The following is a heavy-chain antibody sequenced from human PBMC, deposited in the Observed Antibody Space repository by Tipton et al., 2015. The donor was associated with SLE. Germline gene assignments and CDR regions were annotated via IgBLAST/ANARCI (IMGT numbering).Heavy chain of an antibody. CDR3: ARRHYSGPFDS. J-gene: IGHJ4*02. CDR2: IFYTGST. D-gene: IGHD5-12*01. CDR1: GDSISDSTYY. Sequence: TLSLTCSVSGDSISDSTYYWGWIRQPPGKGLEWIGSIFYTGSTYYNPSLKSRVSFSIDTSKHQFSLKLNSVTAADTAVYYCARRHYSGPFDSWGQGTLVTVSS. V-gene: IGHV4-39*07.